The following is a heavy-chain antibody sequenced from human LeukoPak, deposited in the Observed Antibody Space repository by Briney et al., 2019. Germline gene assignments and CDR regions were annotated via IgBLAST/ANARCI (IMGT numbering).Heavy chain of an antibody. CDR1: GYTFTGYY. Sequence: ASVKVSCKASGYTFTGYYMHWVRQAPGQGLEWMGWINPNSGGTNYAQKFQGRVTMTRDTSTSTAYMELRSLRSDDTAVYYCARDLGNYGGKATDYWGQGTLVTVSS. CDR2: INPNSGGT. D-gene: IGHD4-23*01. V-gene: IGHV1-2*02. CDR3: ARDLGNYGGKATDY. J-gene: IGHJ4*02.